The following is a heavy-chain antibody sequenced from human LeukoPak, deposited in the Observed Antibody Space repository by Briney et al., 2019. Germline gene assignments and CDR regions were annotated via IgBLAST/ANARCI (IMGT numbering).Heavy chain of an antibody. J-gene: IGHJ4*02. Sequence: PGGTLRLSCAASGFTFSSYSVKWVRQAPGKGLEWVSYISSSSSTIYYADSVKGRFTISRDNAKNSLYLQVNSLRAEDTAVYYCARDWSGDYWGQGTLVTVSS. V-gene: IGHV3-48*01. CDR3: ARDWSGDY. CDR2: ISSSSSTI. CDR1: GFTFSSYS.